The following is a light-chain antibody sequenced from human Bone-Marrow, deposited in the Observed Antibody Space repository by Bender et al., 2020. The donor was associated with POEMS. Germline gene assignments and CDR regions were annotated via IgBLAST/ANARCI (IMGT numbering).Light chain of an antibody. CDR1: NSDVGAYNL. Sequence: QSALTQPASVSGSPGQSITISCTGTNSDVGAYNLVSWYQQHPDKAPKLIIYEVTKRPSGVSNRFSGSKSGNTASLTISGLQAEDEADYYCSSYAGSTTWVFGGGTKLTVL. CDR2: EVT. V-gene: IGLV2-23*02. J-gene: IGLJ3*02. CDR3: SSYAGSTTWV.